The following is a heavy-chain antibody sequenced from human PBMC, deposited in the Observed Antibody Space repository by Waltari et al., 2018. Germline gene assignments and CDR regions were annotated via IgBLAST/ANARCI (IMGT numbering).Heavy chain of an antibody. V-gene: IGHV4-38-2*02. J-gene: IGHJ6*03. CDR2: IYHSGST. D-gene: IGHD2-21*01. CDR3: ARDRVMVIATNYYYYMDV. CDR1: GYSISSGYY. Sequence: QVQLQESGPGLVKPSETLSLTCAVSGYSISSGYYWGWIRQPPGKGLEWIGSIYHSGSTYYNPSLKSRVTISVDTSKNQFSLKLSSVTAADTAVYYCARDRVMVIATNYYYYMDVWGKGTTVTVSS.